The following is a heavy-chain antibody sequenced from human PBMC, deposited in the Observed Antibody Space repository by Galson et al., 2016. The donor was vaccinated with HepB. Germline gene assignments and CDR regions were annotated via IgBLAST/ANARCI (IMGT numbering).Heavy chain of an antibody. D-gene: IGHD3-10*01. Sequence: SLRLSCAGSGFTFNSYAMNWVRQAPGKGLEWVANIKQDGGEKYYVDSVKGRFTISRDNAKNSLYLQMSNLRAEDTAVYYCARGAGAGYWGQGTMVPVAS. CDR3: ARGAGAGY. J-gene: IGHJ3*01. V-gene: IGHV3-7*03. CDR2: IKQDGGEK. CDR1: GFTFNSYA.